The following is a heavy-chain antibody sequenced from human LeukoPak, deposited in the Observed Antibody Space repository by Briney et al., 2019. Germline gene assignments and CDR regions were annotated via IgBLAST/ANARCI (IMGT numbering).Heavy chain of an antibody. J-gene: IGHJ3*02. CDR1: GFTFSSYA. Sequence: QTGGSLRLSRAASGFTFSSYAMSWVRQAPGKGLEWVSAISGSGGSTYYADSVKGRFTISRDNSKNTLYLQMNSLRAEDTAVYYCAQVGSWYFSGAFDIWGQGTMVTVFS. V-gene: IGHV3-23*01. CDR2: ISGSGGST. CDR3: AQVGSWYFSGAFDI. D-gene: IGHD6-13*01.